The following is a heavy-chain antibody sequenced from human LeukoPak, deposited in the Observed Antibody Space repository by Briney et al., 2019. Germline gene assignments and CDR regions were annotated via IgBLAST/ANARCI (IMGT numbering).Heavy chain of an antibody. CDR3: ARDMSGDRRRTQQYYFDY. CDR1: GYTFTSYY. V-gene: IGHV1-46*01. J-gene: IGHJ4*02. Sequence: ASVKVSYKASGYTFTSYYMHWVRQAPGQGLEWMGIINPSGGSTSYAQKFQGRVTMTRDTSTSTVYMELSSLRSEDTAVYYCARDMSGDRRRTQQYYFDYWGQGTLVTVSS. D-gene: IGHD6-13*01. CDR2: INPSGGST.